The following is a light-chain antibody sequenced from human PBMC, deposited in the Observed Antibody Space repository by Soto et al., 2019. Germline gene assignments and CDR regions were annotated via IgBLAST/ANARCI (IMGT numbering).Light chain of an antibody. Sequence: DIQMTQSPSSLSASVGDRVTITCRAGQSISNYLNWYQQKPGKAPKLLIFAASSLQSGVPSRFSGSRSGTAFTLTISSLHPEDSATYYCQQSYSTPHTFGQGTKLEIK. CDR1: QSISNY. J-gene: IGKJ2*01. CDR2: AAS. V-gene: IGKV1-39*01. CDR3: QQSYSTPHT.